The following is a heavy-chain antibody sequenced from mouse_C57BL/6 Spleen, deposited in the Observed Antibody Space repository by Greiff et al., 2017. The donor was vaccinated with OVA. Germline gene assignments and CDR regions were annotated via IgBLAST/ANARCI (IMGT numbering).Heavy chain of an antibody. CDR1: GFTFSDYG. CDR3: AKGDSPYAMDY. J-gene: IGHJ4*01. CDR2: ISSGSSPI. Sequence: EVQLQQSGGGLVKPGGSLKLSCAASGFTFSDYGMHWVRQAPEKGLEWVAYISSGSSPIYYADTVKGRFTISRDNAKNTLFLQMTSLRSEDTAMYYCAKGDSPYAMDYWGQGTSVTVSS. V-gene: IGHV5-17*01. D-gene: IGHD2-12*01.